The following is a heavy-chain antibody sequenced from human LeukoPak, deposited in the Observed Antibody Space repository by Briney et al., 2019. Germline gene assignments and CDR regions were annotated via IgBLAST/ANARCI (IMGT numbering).Heavy chain of an antibody. CDR3: AREFEGYDDYSDSYYGMDV. J-gene: IGHJ6*02. Sequence: ASVKVSCKASGYTFTSYGISWVRQAPGQGLEWMGRISAYNGNTNYAQKFQGRVTITADKSTSTAYMELSSLRSEDTAVYYCAREFEGYDDYSDSYYGMDVWGQGTTVTVSS. CDR1: GYTFTSYG. V-gene: IGHV1-18*04. CDR2: ISAYNGNT. D-gene: IGHD4-17*01.